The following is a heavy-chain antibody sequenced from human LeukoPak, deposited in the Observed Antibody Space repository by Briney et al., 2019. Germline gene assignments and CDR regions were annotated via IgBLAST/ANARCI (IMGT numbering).Heavy chain of an antibody. V-gene: IGHV3-15*01. CDR2: IKSKTNGRTA. CDR3: ATVGCSSTSCYSYY. CDR1: GFTFSNCW. J-gene: IGHJ4*02. D-gene: IGHD2-2*01. Sequence: GGSLRLSCAASGFTFSNCWMTWVRQAPGKGLEWVGRIKSKTNGRTADYAAPVKGRFTISRDDSKNTLYLQMNSLKPEDTVVYYCATVGCSSTSCYSYYWGEGTLVTVSS.